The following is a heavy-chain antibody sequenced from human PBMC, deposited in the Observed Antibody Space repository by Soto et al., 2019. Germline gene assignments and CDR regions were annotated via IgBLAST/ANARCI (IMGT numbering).Heavy chain of an antibody. V-gene: IGHV4-30-4*01. CDR2: IYYSGST. CDR3: ARTNIVVVPAAMYNWFDP. CDR1: GGSISSGDYY. Sequence: PSETLSLTCTVSGGSISSGDYYWSWIRQPPGKGLEWIGYIYYSGSTYYNPSLKSRVTISVDTSKNQFSLKLSSVTAADTAVYYCARTNIVVVPAAMYNWFDPWGQGTLVTVS. J-gene: IGHJ5*02. D-gene: IGHD2-2*01.